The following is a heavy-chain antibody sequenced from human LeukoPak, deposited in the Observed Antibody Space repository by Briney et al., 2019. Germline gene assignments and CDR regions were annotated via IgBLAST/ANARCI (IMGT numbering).Heavy chain of an antibody. CDR3: TRLVVGAKGAYYFDY. V-gene: IGHV3-15*01. J-gene: IGHJ4*02. Sequence: GGSLRLSCAASGFTFSNAWMSWVRQAPGKGLEWVGRIKSKTDGGTTDYAAPVKGRFTISRDDSKNTAYLQMNSLKTEDTAVYYCTRLVVGAKGAYYFDYWGQGTLVTVSS. D-gene: IGHD1-26*01. CDR1: GFTFSNAW. CDR2: IKSKTDGGTT.